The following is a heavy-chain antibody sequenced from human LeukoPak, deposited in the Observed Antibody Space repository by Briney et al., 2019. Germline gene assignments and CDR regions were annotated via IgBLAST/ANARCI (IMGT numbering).Heavy chain of an antibody. CDR3: ATLRGYNSSGYYYVRPFDY. J-gene: IGHJ4*02. CDR2: INHIVST. Sequence: SETLSLSCAVYGGSFSGYYLSWIRQPPGKGLEWIGEINHIVSTNYNPPLMRRATISVDTPKTQSSQKLSAVRAADTAVYYYATLRGYNSSGYYYVRPFDYWGQGNLVSVSS. CDR1: GGSFSGYY. D-gene: IGHD3-22*01. V-gene: IGHV4-34*01.